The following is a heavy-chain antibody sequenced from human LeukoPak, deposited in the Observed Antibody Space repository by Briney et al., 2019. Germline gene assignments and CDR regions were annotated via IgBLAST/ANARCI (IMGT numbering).Heavy chain of an antibody. CDR3: ARDHEVVGGNFPFDY. D-gene: IGHD4-23*01. CDR1: GYTFTSYG. J-gene: IGHJ4*02. CDR2: ISDDNGNT. V-gene: IGHV1-18*01. Sequence: ASVKVSCKDSGYTFTSYGISWVRQAPGQGHEWMGWISDDNGNTNYAQKLQGRVTMTTDTSTNTAFMELRSLRSDDTAVYYCARDHEVVGGNFPFDYWGQGTLVTVSS.